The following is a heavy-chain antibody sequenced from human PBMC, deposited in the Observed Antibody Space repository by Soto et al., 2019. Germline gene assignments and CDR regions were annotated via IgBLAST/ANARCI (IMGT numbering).Heavy chain of an antibody. CDR1: GYTFSNYG. CDR3: ARDWFCSGGSCYNVFDI. CDR2: TSTYTADT. D-gene: IGHD2-15*01. Sequence: QAQLVQSGAEVKKPGASVKVSCKVSGYTFSNYGISWVRQAPGQGLEWMGWTSTYTADTRCAQKFQGRVTMTTDTSTNIVYMELRSLRSDDTAVYYCARDWFCSGGSCYNVFDIWGQGTMVTVSS. J-gene: IGHJ3*02. V-gene: IGHV1-18*01.